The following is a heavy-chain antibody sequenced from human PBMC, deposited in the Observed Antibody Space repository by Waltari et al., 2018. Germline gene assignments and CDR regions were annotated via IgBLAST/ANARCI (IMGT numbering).Heavy chain of an antibody. CDR3: ARQSYYDESGHD. Sequence: QLELQESGPGLVKPSETLSLTCRVSGGSIRRGGYYWVWIRQPPGKGLGWIGSIYYSGTTYYNPSLNSRVTISVDTSKNQFSLKLTSVTAADTAMYFCARQSYYDESGHDWGQGTLVTVSS. D-gene: IGHD3-22*01. CDR1: GGSIRRGGYY. V-gene: IGHV4-39*01. CDR2: IYYSGTT. J-gene: IGHJ4*02.